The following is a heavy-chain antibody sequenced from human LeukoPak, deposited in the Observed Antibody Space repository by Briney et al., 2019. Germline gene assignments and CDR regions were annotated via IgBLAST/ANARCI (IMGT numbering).Heavy chain of an antibody. CDR2: INHRGST. CDR1: GGPFRAYY. CDR3: ARLTGYDWESSFDY. Sequence: PSETLSLTCAVYGGPFRAYYWSWIRQPPGKGLEWIGEINHRGSTNYNPSLQSRVTISVDTSKNQFSLKLSSVTAADTAVYYCARLTGYDWESSFDYWGQGTLVTVSS. D-gene: IGHD5-12*01. V-gene: IGHV4-34*01. J-gene: IGHJ4*02.